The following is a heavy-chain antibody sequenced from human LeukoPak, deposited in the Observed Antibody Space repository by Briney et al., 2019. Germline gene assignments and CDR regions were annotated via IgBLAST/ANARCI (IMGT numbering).Heavy chain of an antibody. CDR1: GYTFTSYG. CDR3: ARDPLRSGWWTARPSDY. CDR2: ISAYNGNT. Sequence: GASVKVSCKASGYTFTSYGISWVRQAPGQGLEWMGWISAYNGNTNYAQKLQGRVTMTTDTSTSTAYMELRSLRSDDTAVYYCARDPLRSGWWTARPSDYWGQGTLVTVSS. V-gene: IGHV1-18*01. D-gene: IGHD6-19*01. J-gene: IGHJ4*02.